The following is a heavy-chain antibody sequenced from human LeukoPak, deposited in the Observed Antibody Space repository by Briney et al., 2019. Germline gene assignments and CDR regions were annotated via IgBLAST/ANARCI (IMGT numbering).Heavy chain of an antibody. V-gene: IGHV4-34*01. CDR2: INHSGST. D-gene: IGHD2-2*01. Sequence: KPSETLSLTCAVYGGSFSGYYWSWIRQPPGKGLEWIGEINHSGSTNYNPSLKSRVTISVDTSKNQFSLKLSSVTAADTAVYYCASATPGYCSSTSCYPGPSYYYGMDVWGQGTTVTVSS. J-gene: IGHJ6*02. CDR1: GGSFSGYY. CDR3: ASATPGYCSSTSCYPGPSYYYGMDV.